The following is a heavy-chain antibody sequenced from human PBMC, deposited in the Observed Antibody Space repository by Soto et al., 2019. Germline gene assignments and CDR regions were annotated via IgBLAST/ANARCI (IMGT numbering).Heavy chain of an antibody. J-gene: IGHJ5*02. CDR3: ARGVVSGSYYNQYNSFDT. D-gene: IGHD3-10*01. V-gene: IGHV1-18*01. Sequence: ASVTVSCKPSGYSFTSQGISWVRLAPGQGLEWMGWISAYNGNTNYAQKSQPRVTMTTNTSTSTAHMELKSLRSDHTAVYYCARGVVSGSYYNQYNSFDTWGQGTLVTVSS. CDR1: GYSFTSQG. CDR2: ISAYNGNT.